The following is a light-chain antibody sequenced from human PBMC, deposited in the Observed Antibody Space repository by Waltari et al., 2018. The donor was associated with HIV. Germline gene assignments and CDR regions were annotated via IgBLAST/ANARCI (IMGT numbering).Light chain of an antibody. CDR3: QTFDITLGGFYV. J-gene: IGLJ1*01. V-gene: IGLV1-40*01. Sequence: QSVLTQPPSVSGAPGQRVTIACSGSTPNVGTIDLLNWYQQLPGMAPKLLISGDSNRPSGVPDRFSASKSGTSGSLTITGLQPEDEADYYCQTFDITLGGFYVFGTGTKVTVL. CDR2: GDS. CDR1: TPNVGTIDL.